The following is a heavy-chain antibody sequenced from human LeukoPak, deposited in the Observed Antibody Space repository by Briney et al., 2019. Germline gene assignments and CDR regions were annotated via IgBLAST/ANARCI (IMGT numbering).Heavy chain of an antibody. D-gene: IGHD3-16*02. CDR3: ARDENGYVWGSFRA. V-gene: IGHV4-4*07. CDR1: GVSISRYY. J-gene: IGHJ5*02. CDR2: IYSSGST. Sequence: SETLSLTCTVSGVSISRYYWSWIRQPAGKGLEWIGRIYSSGSTTYNPSLESRVTMSLDTSKNQFSLKLSSVTAADTAVYYCARDENGYVWGSFRAWGQGTLVTVSS.